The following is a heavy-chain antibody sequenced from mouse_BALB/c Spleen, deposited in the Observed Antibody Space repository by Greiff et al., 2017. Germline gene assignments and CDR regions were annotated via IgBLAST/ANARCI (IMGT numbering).Heavy chain of an antibody. J-gene: IGHJ3*01. D-gene: IGHD6-1*01. V-gene: IGHV5-4*02. CDR1: GFTFSDYY. CDR2: ISDGGSYT. Sequence: EVQLVESGGGLVKPGGSLKLSCAASGFTFSDYYMYWVRQTPEKRLEWVATISDGGSYTYYPDSVKGRFTISRDNAKNNLYLQMSSLKSEDTAMYYCARKATTPFAYWGQGTLVTVSA. CDR3: ARKATTPFAY.